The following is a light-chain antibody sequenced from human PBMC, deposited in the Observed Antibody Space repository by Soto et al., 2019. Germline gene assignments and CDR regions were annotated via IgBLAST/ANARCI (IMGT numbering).Light chain of an antibody. V-gene: IGKV3-20*01. CDR3: QPYGSSGT. Sequence: ENVWRQSPGTLSLSQREGSTLSCMASQNVDTKYLAWYQFKPGQAPRIIIFGASGRATGIPDRFSGSGSGTDFTLTISRLEPEDFAVYYCQPYGSSGTFAQGAKVDI. J-gene: IGKJ1*01. CDR1: QNVDTKY. CDR2: GAS.